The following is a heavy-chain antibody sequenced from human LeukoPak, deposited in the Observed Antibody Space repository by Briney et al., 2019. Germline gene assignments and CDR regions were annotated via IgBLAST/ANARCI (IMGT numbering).Heavy chain of an antibody. J-gene: IGHJ4*02. CDR2: IPGNGDST. V-gene: IGHV3-23*01. CDR1: GFTFSNYG. CDR3: AKFYDILTGYFDY. Sequence: GGSLRLSCAASGFTFSNYGMCWVRQAPGKGLEWVSAIPGNGDSTFYADSVKGRFTISRDNSKNTLYLQMNSLRVEDTAVYYCAKFYDILTGYFDYWGQGTLVTVSS. D-gene: IGHD3-9*01.